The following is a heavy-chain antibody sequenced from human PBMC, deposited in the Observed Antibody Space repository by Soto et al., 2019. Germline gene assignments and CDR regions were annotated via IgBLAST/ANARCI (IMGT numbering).Heavy chain of an antibody. CDR1: GGAIDSGGYS. J-gene: IGHJ5*02. Sequence: PSETLSLTCDVSGGAIDSGGYSWSWIRQQPGKGLEWIGYANHVGSTHYNPSLKSRVSISLDRSKNQTSLRRTSVTPAEPAAHSCARDFGDFGGGYWFEPWGQGTLVTVSS. V-gene: IGHV4-30-2*01. CDR2: ANHVGST. D-gene: IGHD4-17*01. CDR3: ARDFGDFGGGYWFEP.